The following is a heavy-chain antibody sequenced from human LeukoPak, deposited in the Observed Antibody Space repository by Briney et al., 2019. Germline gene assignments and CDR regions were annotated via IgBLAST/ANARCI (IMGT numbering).Heavy chain of an antibody. CDR3: AKDYNNYFDP. V-gene: IGHV3-23*01. J-gene: IGHJ5*02. CDR1: GFTFTKYA. Sequence: GGSLRLSCAASGFTFTKYAMSWVRQAPGKGLEWVSAISGDGGSAYYGDSVKGRFTISRDSSKNTLWLQMNSLRADDTAVYYCAKDYNNYFDPWGQGTLVTVSS. CDR2: ISGDGGSA.